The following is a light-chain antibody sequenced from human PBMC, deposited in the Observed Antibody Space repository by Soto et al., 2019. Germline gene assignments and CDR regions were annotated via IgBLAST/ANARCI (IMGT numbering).Light chain of an antibody. CDR2: WAS. J-gene: IGKJ1*01. CDR3: QQSYSSPLT. CDR1: QGVFFNYNSKTY. V-gene: IGKV4-1*01. Sequence: DIVMTQSPDSLALCVGDTATINCKASQGVFFNYNSKTYLAWYQQRPGQPPQVLIYWASTRQTGVPARFSGSGSGTDFTLTINSLQAEDVAAYYCQQSYSSPLTFGQGTKVDIK.